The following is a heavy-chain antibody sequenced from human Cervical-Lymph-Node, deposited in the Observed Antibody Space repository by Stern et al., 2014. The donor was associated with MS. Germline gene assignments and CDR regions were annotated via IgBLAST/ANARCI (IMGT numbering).Heavy chain of an antibody. V-gene: IGHV2-70*01. D-gene: IGHD3-22*01. CDR2: IDWDDDK. CDR1: GFSLSTSGMC. J-gene: IGHJ4*02. Sequence: ESGPALVNPTQTLTLTCTFSGFSLSTSGMCVSWIRQPPGKALEWLALIDWDDDKYYPTSLETRLTISKGTSKNQVVLTMTDMDPADTATYYCARAYYYDRVFDYWGQGTLVTVSS. CDR3: ARAYYYDRVFDY.